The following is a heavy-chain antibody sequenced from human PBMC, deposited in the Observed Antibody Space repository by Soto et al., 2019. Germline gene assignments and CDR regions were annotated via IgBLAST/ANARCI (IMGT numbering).Heavy chain of an antibody. CDR2: MKHDGSEK. V-gene: IGHV3-7*01. D-gene: IGHD5-12*01. J-gene: IGHJ4*02. Sequence: EVQLVESGGGLVQPGGSLRLSCVASGFTFSNYWMSWVRQAPGKGLEWVANMKHDGSEKYYVDSVRGRFSISKDNAKNLLYLQMNSPRIEHTAAYYCARDQDWLRAFDNWGQGTLVTVSS. CDR3: ARDQDWLRAFDN. CDR1: GFTFSNYW.